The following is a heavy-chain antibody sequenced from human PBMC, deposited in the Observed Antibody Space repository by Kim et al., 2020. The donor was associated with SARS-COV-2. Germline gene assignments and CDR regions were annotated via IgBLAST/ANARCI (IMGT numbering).Heavy chain of an antibody. CDR3: ARTTEGWFDS. Sequence: ESRYSPSFQGQVTISADKSISTAYLQWSSLKASDTAIYYCARTTEGWFDSWGQGTLVVVSS. J-gene: IGHJ5*01. D-gene: IGHD1-1*01. CDR2: ES. V-gene: IGHV5-51*01.